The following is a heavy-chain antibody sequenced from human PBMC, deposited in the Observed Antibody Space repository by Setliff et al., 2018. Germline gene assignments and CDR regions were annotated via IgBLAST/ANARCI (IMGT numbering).Heavy chain of an antibody. CDR3: ARGRNIAARLFDS. Sequence: TLSLPCAASGGSFSFYYWTWIRQPPGKGLEWIGEINHTGSTNYNPSLKSRVTISVDTSNNQFSLKLSSVTAADTAVYYCARGRNIAARLFDSWGQGTLVIVSS. CDR1: GGSFSFYY. D-gene: IGHD6-6*01. J-gene: IGHJ4*02. V-gene: IGHV4-34*01. CDR2: INHTGST.